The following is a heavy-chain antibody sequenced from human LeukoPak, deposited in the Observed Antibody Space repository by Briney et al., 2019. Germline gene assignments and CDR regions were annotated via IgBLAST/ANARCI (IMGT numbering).Heavy chain of an antibody. Sequence: GGSLRLSCTASGFPLSSYEMNWVRQAPGKALEWVTYISNTGMTIYYADSVKGRFTISRDNAKNSLYLQMKSLRAEDTAVYYCAREATGFDYWGQGTLVTVSS. CDR2: ISNTGMTI. CDR1: GFPLSSYE. CDR3: AREATGFDY. V-gene: IGHV3-48*03. J-gene: IGHJ4*02.